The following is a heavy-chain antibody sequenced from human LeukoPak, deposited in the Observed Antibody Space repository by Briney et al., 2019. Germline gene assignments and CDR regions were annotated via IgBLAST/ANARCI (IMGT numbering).Heavy chain of an antibody. D-gene: IGHD1-26*01. CDR1: GGSISTYY. CDR2: IRYTGNT. Sequence: SETLSLTCAVSGGSISTYYWSWIRQPPGKGLEWIGYIRYTGNTNYNPSLKSRVTISLDTSKNQFTLKLSSVTAADTAVYYCAREGTGASRWFDPWGQGTLVTVSS. J-gene: IGHJ5*02. V-gene: IGHV4-59*01. CDR3: AREGTGASRWFDP.